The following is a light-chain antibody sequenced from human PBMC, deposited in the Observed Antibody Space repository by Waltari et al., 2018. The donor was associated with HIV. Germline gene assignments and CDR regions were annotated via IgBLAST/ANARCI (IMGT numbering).Light chain of an antibody. CDR2: DAS. J-gene: IGKJ3*01. Sequence: ETVMTHSPVTLSVSPGERVTLSCRASQTVNSNLAWYQQKLGQAPRLLFYDASTRATGTPARFSGSGSGTEFTLTVSSLQPEDFAVYYCQQYDNWLGTFGPGTKV. V-gene: IGKV3D-15*01. CDR3: QQYDNWLGT. CDR1: QTVNSN.